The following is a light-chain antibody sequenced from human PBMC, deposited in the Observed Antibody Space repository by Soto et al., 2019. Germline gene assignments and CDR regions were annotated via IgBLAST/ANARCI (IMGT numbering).Light chain of an antibody. J-gene: IGLJ3*02. V-gene: IGLV3-9*01. Sequence: SYELTQPLSVSVALGQTATITCGKSNSATKSLHWYQQKPGQAPVLVIYRGNNRPSGIPDRFSGSNSGNTATLTISTAQAGDEADYYCQVWDSSTVVFGGGTQLTVL. CDR2: RGN. CDR1: NSATKS. CDR3: QVWDSSTVV.